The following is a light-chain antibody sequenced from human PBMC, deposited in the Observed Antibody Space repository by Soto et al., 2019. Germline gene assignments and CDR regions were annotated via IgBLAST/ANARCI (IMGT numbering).Light chain of an antibody. Sequence: AIQMTQSPSSLSASVGDRVTITCRASQGIRNDLAWYQQKPGKAPKLLIYAASTLQSGVPSRFSGSGSGTDFTLTISRLKPADFATYHCLQDHNSLTFGPGTKVDIK. J-gene: IGKJ3*01. CDR1: QGIRND. V-gene: IGKV1-6*01. CDR3: LQDHNSLT. CDR2: AAS.